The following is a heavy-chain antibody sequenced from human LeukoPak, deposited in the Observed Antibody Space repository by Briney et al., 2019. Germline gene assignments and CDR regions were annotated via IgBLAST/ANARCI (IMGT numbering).Heavy chain of an antibody. CDR1: GYTFTDHY. CDR2: INPNNGGT. V-gene: IGHV1-2*02. J-gene: IGHJ4*02. CDR3: ARGIVGAHQLIAY. Sequence: ASVKVSCKASGYTFTDHYMHWVRQAPGQGLDSMGWINPNNGGTNFAQKFQGRVTMTRDTSISTAYMELSSLTSDDTAVYYCARGIVGAHQLIAYWGQGTLVTVSS. D-gene: IGHD1-26*01.